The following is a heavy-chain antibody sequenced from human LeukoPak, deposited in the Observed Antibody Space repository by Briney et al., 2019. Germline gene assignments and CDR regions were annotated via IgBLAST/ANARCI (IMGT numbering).Heavy chain of an antibody. V-gene: IGHV3-72*01. J-gene: IGHJ3*02. CDR1: GVTLSDHH. CDR3: AIDGQEGDNSAFDI. CDR2: TRDKARGYRT. D-gene: IGHD3-22*01. Sequence: PGGSLRLSCAASGVTLSDHHMDWVRQAPGKGLEWVGRTRDKARGYRTEYAASVKDRFTISRDDSKTLVYLQMNSLKIEDTAVYYCAIDGQEGDNSAFDIWGQGTVVTVYS.